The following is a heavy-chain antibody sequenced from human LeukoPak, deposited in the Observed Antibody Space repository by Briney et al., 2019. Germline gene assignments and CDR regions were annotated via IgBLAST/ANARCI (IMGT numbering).Heavy chain of an antibody. Sequence: ASVKVSCKASGYTFTGYYMHWVRQAPGQGLEWMGRINPNSGGTNYAQKFQGRVTMTRDTSISTAYMELSRLRSDDTAVYYCARTIWYYYDSSGPLAVWGQGTPVTVSS. V-gene: IGHV1-2*06. D-gene: IGHD3-22*01. CDR1: GYTFTGYY. CDR2: INPNSGGT. CDR3: ARTIWYYYDSSGPLAV. J-gene: IGHJ4*02.